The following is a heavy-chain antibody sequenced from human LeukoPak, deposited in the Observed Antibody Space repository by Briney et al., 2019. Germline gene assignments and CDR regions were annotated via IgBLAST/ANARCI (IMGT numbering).Heavy chain of an antibody. CDR3: ARDLYRDSLPVSWFDP. CDR2: MSDYNGNT. Sequence: ASVKVSCKASGYTFTSYGISWVRQAPGQGLEWMGWMSDYNGNTNYAQKLQGRVTMTTDTSTRTAYMELRSLRSDDTAVYYCARDLYRDSLPVSWFDPWGQGTLVTVSS. V-gene: IGHV1-18*01. D-gene: IGHD4-11*01. CDR1: GYTFTSYG. J-gene: IGHJ5*02.